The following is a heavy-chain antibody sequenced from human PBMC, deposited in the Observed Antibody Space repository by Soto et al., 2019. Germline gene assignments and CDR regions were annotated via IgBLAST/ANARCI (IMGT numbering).Heavy chain of an antibody. CDR1: GFTFSNAW. J-gene: IGHJ6*03. D-gene: IGHD3-3*01. CDR3: TTHPYDFWSGYYSGYYYYYMDV. CDR2: IKSKTDGGTT. V-gene: IGHV3-15*01. Sequence: GGSLRLSCAASGFTFSNAWMSWVRQAPGKGLEWVGRIKSKTDGGTTDYAAPVKGRFTISRDDSKNTLYLQMNSLKTEDTAVYYCTTHPYDFWSGYYSGYYYYYMDVWGKGTTVTVSS.